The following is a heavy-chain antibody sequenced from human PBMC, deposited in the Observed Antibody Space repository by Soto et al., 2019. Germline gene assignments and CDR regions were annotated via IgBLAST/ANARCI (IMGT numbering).Heavy chain of an antibody. CDR2: INHSGST. J-gene: IGHJ4*02. V-gene: IGHV4-34*01. CDR1: GGSFSGYY. Sequence: SETLSLTCAVYGGSFSGYYWSWIRQPPGKGLEWIGEINHSGSTNYNPSLKSRVTISVDTSKNQFSLKLSSVTAADTAVYYCARGRSWFGEPRAIDYWGQGTLVT. CDR3: ARGRSWFGEPRAIDY. D-gene: IGHD3-10*01.